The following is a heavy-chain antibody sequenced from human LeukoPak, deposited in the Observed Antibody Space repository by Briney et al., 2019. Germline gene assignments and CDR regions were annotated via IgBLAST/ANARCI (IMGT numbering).Heavy chain of an antibody. Sequence: PSETLSLTCTVSGGSISSGDYYWNWIRQPPGKGLEWIGYIYYSGSTYYNPSLKSRVSISVDTSKNQFSLKLSSVTAADTAVYYCARVPYGGNSDGWGQGTLVTVSS. D-gene: IGHD4-23*01. CDR3: ARVPYGGNSDG. CDR2: IYYSGST. J-gene: IGHJ4*02. V-gene: IGHV4-30-4*01. CDR1: GGSISSGDYY.